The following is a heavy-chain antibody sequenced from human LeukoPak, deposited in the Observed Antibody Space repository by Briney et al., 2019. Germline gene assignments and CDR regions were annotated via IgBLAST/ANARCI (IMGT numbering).Heavy chain of an antibody. CDR3: ARAWWLRGPNWFDP. CDR1: GGSISGTSYY. V-gene: IGHV4-39*07. Sequence: SETLSLTCTVSGGSISGTSYYWGWIRQPPGKGLEWIGEINHSGSTNYNPSLKSRVTISVDTSKNQFSLKLSSVTAADTAVYYCARAWWLRGPNWFDPWGQGTLVTVSS. D-gene: IGHD5-12*01. CDR2: INHSGST. J-gene: IGHJ5*02.